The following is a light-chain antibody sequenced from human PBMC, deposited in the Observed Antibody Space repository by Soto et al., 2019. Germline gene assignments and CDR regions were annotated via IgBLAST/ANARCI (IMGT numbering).Light chain of an antibody. Sequence: DIQMTQSPSTLSPSVGDRVTITCRASQSISSWLAWYQQKPGKAPKLLIYDASSLESGVPSRFSGSGSGTEFTLTISSLQPDDFATYYCQQYNSYSPMYSFGQGTKLEIK. CDR1: QSISSW. CDR2: DAS. V-gene: IGKV1-5*01. J-gene: IGKJ2*01. CDR3: QQYNSYSPMYS.